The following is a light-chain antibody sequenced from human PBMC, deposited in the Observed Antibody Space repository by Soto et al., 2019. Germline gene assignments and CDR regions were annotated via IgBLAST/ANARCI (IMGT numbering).Light chain of an antibody. CDR2: EVS. CDR3: SSYTITHIPVI. Sequence: QSALTQPASVSGSPGQSITISCTGTSNDIGGYNYVSWYQQHPGEAPKLIIYEVSNRPSGVSNRFSGSKSDNTASLTITGLQAEDEASYYCSSYTITHIPVIFGGGTQLTGL. V-gene: IGLV2-14*01. CDR1: SNDIGGYNY. J-gene: IGLJ2*01.